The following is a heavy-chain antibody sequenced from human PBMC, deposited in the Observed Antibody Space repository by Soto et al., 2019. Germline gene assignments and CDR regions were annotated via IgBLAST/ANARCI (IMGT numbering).Heavy chain of an antibody. V-gene: IGHV3-30-3*01. CDR1: GFTISSYA. CDR3: ARDVESGSPQYYYYYYGMDV. J-gene: IGHJ6*02. Sequence: PGGSLRLSCAASGFTISSYAMHWVRQAPGKGLGRMADISYDGNNKYYADSVKGRFTISRDNAKIALYLQMNGLRAEDTAVYYCARDVESGSPQYYYYYYGMDVWGQGTTVTVSS. D-gene: IGHD1-26*01. CDR2: ISYDGNNK.